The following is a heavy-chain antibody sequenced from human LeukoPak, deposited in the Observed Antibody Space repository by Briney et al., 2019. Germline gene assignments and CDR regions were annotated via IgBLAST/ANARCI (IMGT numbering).Heavy chain of an antibody. CDR3: AKKGDIVVVPAAIMIDY. D-gene: IGHD2-2*01. CDR1: GFTFDDYA. CDR2: ISYDGSNE. Sequence: GGSLRLSCAASGFTFDDYAMTWVRQAPGKGLEWVAIISYDGSNEYYADPVKGRFTISRDNSKNTLYLQMNSLRAEDTAVYYCAKKGDIVVVPAAIMIDYWGQGTLVTVS. V-gene: IGHV3-30*18. J-gene: IGHJ4*02.